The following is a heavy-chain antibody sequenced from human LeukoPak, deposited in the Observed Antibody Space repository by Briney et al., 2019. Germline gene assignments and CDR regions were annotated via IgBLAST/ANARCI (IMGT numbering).Heavy chain of an antibody. Sequence: SETLSLTCTVSGGSISSYYWSWIRRPPGKGLEWIGYIYYSGSTNYNPSLKSRVTISVDTSKNQFSLKLSSVTAADTAVYYCARQYYYDSSGYYLDYWGQGTLVTVSS. CDR3: ARQYYYDSSGYYLDY. V-gene: IGHV4-59*08. CDR2: IYYSGST. J-gene: IGHJ4*02. D-gene: IGHD3-22*01. CDR1: GGSISSYY.